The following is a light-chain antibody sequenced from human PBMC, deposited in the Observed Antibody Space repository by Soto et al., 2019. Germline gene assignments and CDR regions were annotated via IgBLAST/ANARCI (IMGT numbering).Light chain of an antibody. V-gene: IGKV1-39*01. CDR3: QQSYSTPGLT. CDR1: QSVSSY. CDR2: AAS. J-gene: IGKJ4*01. Sequence: IPVTQSRSAVSVSGRRGDTLMRRSSQSVSSYLKWYQQQPGKAPNLLIYAASSLQRGAPSRFSGSGSGTDFTLTITSLQPEDFATYDCQQSYSTPGLTFGGGTKV.